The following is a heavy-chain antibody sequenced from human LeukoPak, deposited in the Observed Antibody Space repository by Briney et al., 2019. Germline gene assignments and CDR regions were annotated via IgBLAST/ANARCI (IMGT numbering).Heavy chain of an antibody. D-gene: IGHD6-19*01. J-gene: IGHJ4*02. CDR2: ITGRSDKT. V-gene: IGHV3-23*01. CDR3: ARGGWLDD. Sequence: GGSLRLSCAASGFNFNKYDMTWARQAPGKGLEWVSTITGRSDKTYFTDSVKGRFVTSRDNSKDTLYLQMNSLRAEDTALYYCARGGWLDDLGQGALVTVSS. CDR1: GFNFNKYD.